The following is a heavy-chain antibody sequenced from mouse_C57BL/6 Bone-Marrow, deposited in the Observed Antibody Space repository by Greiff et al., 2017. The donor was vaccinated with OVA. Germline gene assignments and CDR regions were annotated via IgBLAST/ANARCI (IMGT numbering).Heavy chain of an antibody. Sequence: QVTLKVSGPGILQPSQTLSLTCSFSGFSLSTFGMGVGWIRQPSGKGLEWLAHIWWDDDKYYNPAPKSRLTTSKDTYKKQVFLKIANVDTADTATYDCARVLITTGVGGDYWGQGTTLTVSS. J-gene: IGHJ2*01. CDR3: ARVLITTGVGGDY. V-gene: IGHV8-8*01. CDR1: GFSLSTFGMG. CDR2: IWWDDDK. D-gene: IGHD1-1*01.